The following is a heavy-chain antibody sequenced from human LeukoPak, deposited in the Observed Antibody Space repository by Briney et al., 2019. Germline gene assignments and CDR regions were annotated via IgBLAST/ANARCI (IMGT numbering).Heavy chain of an antibody. D-gene: IGHD3-10*01. V-gene: IGHV1-69*04. CDR1: GGTFSSYA. J-gene: IGHJ6*02. Sequence: ASVKVSCKASGGTFSSYAISWVRQAPGQGLEWMGRIIPTLGLENYAQRFQGRVTITADKSTTTAYMELSGLRSEDTAVYYCARDGSGLGVGLDVWGQGTTVTVSS. CDR2: IIPTLGLE. CDR3: ARDGSGLGVGLDV.